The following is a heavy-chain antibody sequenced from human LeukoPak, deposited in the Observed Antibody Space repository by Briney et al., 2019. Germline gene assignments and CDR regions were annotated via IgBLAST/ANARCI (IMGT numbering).Heavy chain of an antibody. V-gene: IGHV4-34*01. D-gene: IGHD4-11*01. Sequence: SSETLSLTCAAYGGSFSGYYWSWIRQPPGKGLEWIGEINHSGTTNYNPSLKSRVTMSVDTSKNQFSLKLSSVTAADTAVYYCARGGATVLAFDVWGQGTVVTVSS. CDR1: GGSFSGYY. J-gene: IGHJ3*01. CDR3: ARGGATVLAFDV. CDR2: INHSGTT.